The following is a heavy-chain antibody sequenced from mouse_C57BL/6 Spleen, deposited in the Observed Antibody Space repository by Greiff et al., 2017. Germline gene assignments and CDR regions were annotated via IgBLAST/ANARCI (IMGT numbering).Heavy chain of an antibody. Sequence: QVQLQQSGAELVKPGASVKISCTASGYAFSSYWMNWVKQRPGKGLEWIGQIYPGDGDTNYNGTFKGKATLTADKSSSTAYMQLSSLTSEDSAVYFCARGEVYYGSRFDYWGQGTLVTVSA. V-gene: IGHV1-80*01. CDR2: IYPGDGDT. CDR1: GYAFSSYW. J-gene: IGHJ3*01. CDR3: ARGEVYYGSRFDY. D-gene: IGHD1-1*01.